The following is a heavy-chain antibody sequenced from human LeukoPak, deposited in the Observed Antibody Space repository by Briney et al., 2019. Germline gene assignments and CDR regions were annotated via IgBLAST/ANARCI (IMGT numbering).Heavy chain of an antibody. CDR1: RGSISSYY. CDR2: IYYSGST. D-gene: IGHD1-26*01. CDR3: ARDGASGSSLGAFDI. Sequence: SETLSLTCTVSRGSISSYYWSWIRQPPGKGLEWIGYIYYSGSTNYNPSLKSRVTMSVDTSKNQFSLKLSSVTAADTAVYYCARDGASGSSLGAFDIWGQGTMVTVSS. J-gene: IGHJ3*02. V-gene: IGHV4-59*12.